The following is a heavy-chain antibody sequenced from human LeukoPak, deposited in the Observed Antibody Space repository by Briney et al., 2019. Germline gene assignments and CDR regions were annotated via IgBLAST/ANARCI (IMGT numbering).Heavy chain of an antibody. J-gene: IGHJ4*03. CDR3: ARDNTHLRSLDS. D-gene: IGHD4-17*01. V-gene: IGHV3-66*01. CDR2: IYSGGST. Sequence: GGSLRLSCAASGFSVRSSFLSWVRQAPGKGLEWVSVIYSGGSTYYADSVKGRFTISRDNSKNTLYLQMNCLRAEDTAVYYCARDNTHLRSLDSWGDRDLVTVSS. CDR1: GFSVRSSF.